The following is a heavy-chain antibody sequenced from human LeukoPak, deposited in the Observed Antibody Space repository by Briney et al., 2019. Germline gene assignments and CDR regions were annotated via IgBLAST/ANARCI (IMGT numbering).Heavy chain of an antibody. CDR1: GVSFSGYY. CDR3: ASLKSRFRYYFDY. J-gene: IGHJ4*02. Sequence: PSETLSLTCAVYGVSFSGYYWSWIRQPPGKGLEWIGEINHSGSTNYNPSLKSRVTISVDTSKNQFSLKLSSVTAADTAVYYCASLKSRFRYYFDYWGQGTLVTVSS. V-gene: IGHV4-34*01. CDR2: INHSGST.